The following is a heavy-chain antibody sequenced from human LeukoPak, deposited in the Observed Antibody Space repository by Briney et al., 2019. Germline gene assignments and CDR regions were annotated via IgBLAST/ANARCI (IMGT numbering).Heavy chain of an antibody. D-gene: IGHD2-2*01. CDR3: AKSAGYCSSPSGEIDY. V-gene: IGHV3-23*01. Sequence: GGSLRLSCAASGFRFSIYAMSWVRQAPGRGLEWVSGISRSGDSTCYAGSVKGRFTISRDNSKNTLYLQMNSLRAEDTAVYYCAKSAGYCSSPSGEIDYWGQGTLVTVSS. CDR1: GFRFSIYA. CDR2: ISRSGDST. J-gene: IGHJ4*02.